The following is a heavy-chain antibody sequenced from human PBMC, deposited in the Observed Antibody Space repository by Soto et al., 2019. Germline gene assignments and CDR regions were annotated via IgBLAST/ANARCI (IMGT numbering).Heavy chain of an antibody. J-gene: IGHJ5*02. Sequence: PGGSLRLSCAASGFTFGSYAMSWVRQAPGKGLEWVSAISGSGGSTYYADSVKGRFTISRDNSKNTLYLQMNSLRAEDTAVYYCATFSSYCGGDCYSPNTNRWGQGTLVTVSS. CDR3: ATFSSYCGGDCYSPNTNR. V-gene: IGHV3-23*01. CDR1: GFTFGSYA. CDR2: ISGSGGST. D-gene: IGHD2-21*02.